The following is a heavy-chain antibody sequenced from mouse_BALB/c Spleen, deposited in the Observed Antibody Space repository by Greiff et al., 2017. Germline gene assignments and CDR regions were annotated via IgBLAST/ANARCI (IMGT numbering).Heavy chain of an antibody. J-gene: IGHJ4*01. CDR3: ARDDYAYYYAMDY. CDR2: IYPGDGDT. D-gene: IGHD2-4*01. Sequence: SGAELARPGASVKLSCKASGYTFTSYWMQWVKQRPGQGLEWIGAIYPGDGDTRYTQKFKGKATLTADKSSSTAYMQLSSLASEDSAVYYCARDDYAYYYAMDYWGQGTSVTVSS. CDR1: GYTFTSYW. V-gene: IGHV1-87*01.